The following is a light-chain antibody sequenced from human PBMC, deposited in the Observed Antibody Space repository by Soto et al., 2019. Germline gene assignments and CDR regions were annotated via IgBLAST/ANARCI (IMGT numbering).Light chain of an antibody. V-gene: IGLV2-11*01. CDR3: CSYAGGYSYV. CDR1: SSDIGAYNY. Sequence: QSVLTQPASLSGSPGQSITISCTGTSSDIGAYNYVSWYQQHPGKAPKLMISDVSRRPSGVPDRFSGSKSGNTASLTISGLQAEDEADYYCCSYAGGYSYVFGTGTKVTVL. CDR2: DVS. J-gene: IGLJ1*01.